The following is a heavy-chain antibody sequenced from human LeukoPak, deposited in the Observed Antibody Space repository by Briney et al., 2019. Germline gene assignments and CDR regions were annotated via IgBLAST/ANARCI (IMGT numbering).Heavy chain of an antibody. CDR2: ISYDGSNK. J-gene: IGHJ4*02. D-gene: IGHD3-10*01. CDR1: GFTFSSYG. Sequence: GRSLRLSCAASGFTFSSYGMHWVRQAPGKGLKWVAVISYDGSNKYYADSVKGRFTISRDNAKNSLYLQMNSLRAEDTAVYYCARDTYYGSGTPYWGQGTLVTVSS. V-gene: IGHV3-30*03. CDR3: ARDTYYGSGTPY.